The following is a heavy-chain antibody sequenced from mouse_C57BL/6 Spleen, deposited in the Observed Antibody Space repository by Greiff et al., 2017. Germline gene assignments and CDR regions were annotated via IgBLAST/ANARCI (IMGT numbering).Heavy chain of an antibody. J-gene: IGHJ3*01. V-gene: IGHV1-22*01. CDR2: INPNNGGT. CDR3: ASLYYGYDEGFAY. Sequence: VQLQQSGPELVKPGASVKMSCKASGYTFTDYNMHWVKQSHGKSLEWIGYINPNNGGTSYNQKFKGKATLTVNKSSSTAYMELRSLTSEDSAVYYCASLYYGYDEGFAYWGQGTLVTVSA. CDR1: GYTFTDYN. D-gene: IGHD2-2*01.